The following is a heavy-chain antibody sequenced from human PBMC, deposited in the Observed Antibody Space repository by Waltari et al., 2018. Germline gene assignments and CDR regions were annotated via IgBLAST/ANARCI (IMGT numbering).Heavy chain of an antibody. Sequence: QVQLQESGPGLVKPSETLSLTCTVSGGSISSYYWSWIRQPPGKGLEWIGDIYYSGSTNYNPSLKSRVTISVDTSKNQFSLKLSSVTAADTAVYYCARGGATIPLDYWGQGTLVTVSS. D-gene: IGHD5-12*01. CDR1: GGSISSYY. CDR2: IYYSGST. J-gene: IGHJ4*02. V-gene: IGHV4-59*01. CDR3: ARGGATIPLDY.